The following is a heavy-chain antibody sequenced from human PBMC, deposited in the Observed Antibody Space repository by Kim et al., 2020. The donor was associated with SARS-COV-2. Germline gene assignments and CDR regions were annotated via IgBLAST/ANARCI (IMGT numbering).Heavy chain of an antibody. D-gene: IGHD3-10*01. CDR1: GYTFSSYA. J-gene: IGHJ5*02. CDR3: ARAVVRGLGWFDP. Sequence: SVKVSCKASGYTFSSYAITWVRQAPGQGLEWMARIIPRLGIAHYAQKFQGRVTINADKSTYTVSMELSSLRSEDTAIYYCARAVVRGLGWFDPWGQGTLVTVSS. V-gene: IGHV1-69*04. CDR2: IIPRLGIA.